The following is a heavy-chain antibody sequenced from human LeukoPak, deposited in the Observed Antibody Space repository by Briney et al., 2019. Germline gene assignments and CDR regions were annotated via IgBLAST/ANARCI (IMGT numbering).Heavy chain of an antibody. CDR1: GGSISSDY. J-gene: IGHJ3*01. D-gene: IGHD5-24*01. CDR2: IYYSGGT. Sequence: SETLSLTCTVSGGSISSDYWTWIRQPPGKGLDWIGYIYYSGGTVYNPSLKSRVTISVHSSKNQFSLKLSSVTAADTAVYYCARRSRMTTIDAFDFWGQGAMVTVSS. CDR3: ARRSRMTTIDAFDF. V-gene: IGHV4-59*01.